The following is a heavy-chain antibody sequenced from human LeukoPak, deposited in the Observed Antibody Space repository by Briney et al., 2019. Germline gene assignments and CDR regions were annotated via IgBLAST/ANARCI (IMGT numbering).Heavy chain of an antibody. V-gene: IGHV3-23*01. CDR3: AKWNSITSYWNYFGMDV. CDR2: ISGSGGST. D-gene: IGHD1-1*01. J-gene: IGHJ6*02. CDR1: GFIFDNYA. Sequence: GGSLRLSCAASGFIFDNYAMSWAPQAPGKGLEWVSGISGSGGSTYYADSVKGRFTISRDNSKKTLFLQMNSLRAEDTAVYYCAKWNSITSYWNYFGMDVWGQGTTVTVSS.